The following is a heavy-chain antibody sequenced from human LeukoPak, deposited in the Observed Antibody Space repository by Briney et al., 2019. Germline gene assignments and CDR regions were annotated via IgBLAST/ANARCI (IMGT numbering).Heavy chain of an antibody. CDR1: AGSISGSYYY. CDR3: AREGGDYGAWFDP. Sequence: SETMSLTGTGSAGSISGSYYYWSCMRQPPGKGREWIVYIYDSGSTYYNPSLKSRVTISVDTSKNQFSLKLSSVTGADTAMYYCAREGGDYGAWFDPWGQGTLVTVSS. V-gene: IGHV4-30-4*08. CDR2: IYDSGST. D-gene: IGHD4-17*01. J-gene: IGHJ5*02.